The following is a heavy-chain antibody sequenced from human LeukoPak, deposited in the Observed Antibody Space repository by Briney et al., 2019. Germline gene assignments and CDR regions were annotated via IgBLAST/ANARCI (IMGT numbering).Heavy chain of an antibody. D-gene: IGHD3-10*01. CDR3: AKSAVRGLEGRFDP. J-gene: IGHJ5*02. Sequence: SETLSLTCTVSGGSISSGGYYWIWIRQPPGKGLEWIGYIYHSGSTYCNPSLKSRVTISVDRSKNQFSLKLSSVTAADTAVYYCAKSAVRGLEGRFDPWGQGTLVTVSS. CDR2: IYHSGST. V-gene: IGHV4-30-2*01. CDR1: GGSISSGGYY.